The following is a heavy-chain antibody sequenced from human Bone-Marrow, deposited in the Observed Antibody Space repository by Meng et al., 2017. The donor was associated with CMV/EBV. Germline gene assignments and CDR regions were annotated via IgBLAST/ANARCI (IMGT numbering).Heavy chain of an antibody. CDR1: GGSISSSSYY. Sequence: LSLTCTVSGGSISSSSYYWGWVRQAPGKGLEWVSYISSSGSTIYYADSVKGRFTISRDNAKNSLYLQMNSLRAEDTAVYYCARTQYYYDSSGSGESDYWGQGTLVTVSS. CDR3: ARTQYYYDSSGSGESDY. J-gene: IGHJ4*02. V-gene: IGHV3-11*04. D-gene: IGHD3-22*01. CDR2: ISSSGSTI.